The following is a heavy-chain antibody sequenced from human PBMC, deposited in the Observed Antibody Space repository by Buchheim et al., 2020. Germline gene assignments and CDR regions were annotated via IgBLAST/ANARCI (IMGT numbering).Heavy chain of an antibody. J-gene: IGHJ6*02. CDR3: ARDSNYDSGSFFYYYYGMDV. CDR1: GYTFTSYD. D-gene: IGHD3-22*01. V-gene: IGHV1-8*01. CDR2: MNPNSGNT. Sequence: QVQLVQSGAEVKKPGASVKVSCKASGYTFTSYDINWVRQATGQGLEWMGWMNPNSGNTGYEQKIQGRGTMTRNTSIRTAHIELSSLRSEDTAVYYCARDSNYDSGSFFYYYYGMDVWGQGTT.